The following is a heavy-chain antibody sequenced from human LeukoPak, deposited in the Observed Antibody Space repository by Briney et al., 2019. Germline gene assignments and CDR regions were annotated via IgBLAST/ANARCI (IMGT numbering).Heavy chain of an antibody. Sequence: PGGSLRLSYIASGFPFDDYAMHWVRQAPGKGLEWVSGISWNSGTIDYAASVKGRFTISRDNAKSSLYLQMNSLRPEDTALYYCAKVMGYSYGFFDYWGRGTLVTVSS. CDR2: ISWNSGTI. J-gene: IGHJ4*02. V-gene: IGHV3-9*01. CDR3: AKVMGYSYGFFDY. CDR1: GFPFDDYA. D-gene: IGHD5-18*01.